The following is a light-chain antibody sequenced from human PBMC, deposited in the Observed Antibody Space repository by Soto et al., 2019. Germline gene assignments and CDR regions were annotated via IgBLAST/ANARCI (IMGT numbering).Light chain of an antibody. CDR2: EVS. CDR3: CSHAGSSFYV. CDR1: SSDVGKYNL. Sequence: QSALIQPASVSGSPGQSITISCTGTSSDVGKYNLVSWYQQHPGKVPELIIYEVSKRPSGVSDRFYGSKSGGTASLTVSGLQAEDEADYYCCSHAGSSFYVFGSGTKVTVL. J-gene: IGLJ1*01. V-gene: IGLV2-23*02.